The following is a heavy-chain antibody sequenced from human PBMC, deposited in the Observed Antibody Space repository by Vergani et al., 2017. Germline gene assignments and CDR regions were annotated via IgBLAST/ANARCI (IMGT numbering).Heavy chain of an antibody. Sequence: QVQLQQWGAGLLKPSETLSLTCAVYGGSFSGYYWSWIRQPPGKGLEWIGEINQSGGTNYNRSLKSRVTISVDTSKNQFSLKLSSVTAADTAVYYCARARPAYGSGSYYNAPRYFDYWGQGTLVTVSS. CDR3: ARARPAYGSGSYYNAPRYFDY. CDR2: INQSGGT. J-gene: IGHJ4*02. CDR1: GGSFSGYY. V-gene: IGHV4-34*01. D-gene: IGHD3-10*01.